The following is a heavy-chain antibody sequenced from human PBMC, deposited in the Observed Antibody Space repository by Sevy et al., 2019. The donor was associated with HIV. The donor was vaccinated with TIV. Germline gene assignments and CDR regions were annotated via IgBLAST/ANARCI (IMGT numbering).Heavy chain of an antibody. Sequence: GESLKISCAASGFTFSSYGMHWVRQAPGKGLEWVAVIWSDGTNKFYADSVKGRFTISRDNSKNTLYLQMNSLRAEDTAVYYCARRPGQVVVAAHPFDYWGQGTLVTVSS. J-gene: IGHJ4*02. CDR2: IWSDGTNK. CDR1: GFTFSSYG. CDR3: ARRPGQVVVAAHPFDY. V-gene: IGHV3-33*01. D-gene: IGHD2-15*01.